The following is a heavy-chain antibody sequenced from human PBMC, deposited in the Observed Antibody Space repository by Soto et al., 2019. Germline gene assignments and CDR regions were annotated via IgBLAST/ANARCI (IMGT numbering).Heavy chain of an antibody. CDR2: IYPGDSDT. CDR3: ARLPYSYPYHYGMDV. Sequence: PGESLNISCKGSGYSFTSYWIGWVRQMPGKGLEWMGIIYPGDSDTRYSPSFQGQVTISADKSISTAYLQWSSLKASDTAMYYCARLPYSYPYHYGMDVWGQGTTVSVSS. CDR1: GYSFTSYW. V-gene: IGHV5-51*01. D-gene: IGHD5-18*01. J-gene: IGHJ6*02.